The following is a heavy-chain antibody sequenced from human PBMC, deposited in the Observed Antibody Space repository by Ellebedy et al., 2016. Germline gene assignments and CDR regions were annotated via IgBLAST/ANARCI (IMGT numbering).Heavy chain of an antibody. CDR3: ARHSPPYCSGGSCYSNWYFDL. CDR1: GYSFTSYW. D-gene: IGHD2-15*01. V-gene: IGHV5-51*01. CDR2: IYPGDSDT. Sequence: GESLKISCKGSGYSFTSYWIGWVRQMPGKGLEWMGIIYPGDSDTRYSPSFQGQVTISADKSISTAYLQWSSLKASDTAMYYCARHSPPYCSGGSCYSNWYFDLWGRGTLVTVSS. J-gene: IGHJ2*01.